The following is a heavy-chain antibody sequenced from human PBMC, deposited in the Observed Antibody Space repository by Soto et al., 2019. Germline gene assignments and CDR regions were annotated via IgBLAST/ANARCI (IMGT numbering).Heavy chain of an antibody. J-gene: IGHJ6*02. CDR1: GGTFSSYA. CDR3: ARGIPGTVPSYSGLDV. Sequence: QVQLVQSGAEVKKPGSSMKVSCKASGGTFSSYAISWVRQAPGQGLEWMGGIIPIFGTADYAQKFHGRVTITAGESTSTPYLELSSLRSVDTVVYYCARGIPGTVPSYSGLDVWGQGAPVTVSS. V-gene: IGHV1-69*12. D-gene: IGHD1-20*01. CDR2: IIPIFGTA.